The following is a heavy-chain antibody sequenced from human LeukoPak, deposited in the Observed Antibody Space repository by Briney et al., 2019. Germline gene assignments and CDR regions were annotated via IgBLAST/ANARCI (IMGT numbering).Heavy chain of an antibody. CDR3: ARDERYGDYGDIDY. CDR1: GYTFASYG. CDR2: ISAYNGNT. D-gene: IGHD4-17*01. J-gene: IGHJ4*02. V-gene: IGHV1-18*01. Sequence: ASVKVSCKASGYTFASYGISWVRQAPGQGPEWMGWISAYNGNTNYAQKLQGRVTMTTDTSTSTAYMELRSLRSDDTAVYYCARDERYGDYGDIDYWGQGTLVTVSS.